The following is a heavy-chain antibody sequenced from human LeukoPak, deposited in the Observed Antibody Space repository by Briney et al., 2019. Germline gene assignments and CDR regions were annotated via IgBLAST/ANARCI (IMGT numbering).Heavy chain of an antibody. D-gene: IGHD6-13*01. J-gene: IGHJ5*02. CDR1: GFTFSNAW. CDR2: IKSKTDGGTT. Sequence: GGSLRLSCAASGFTFSNAWMSWVRQAPGKGLEWVGRIKSKTDGGTTDYAAPVKGRFTISRDDSKNTLYLQMNSLRAEDTAVYYCAKDRYSSSWYNWFDPWGQGTLVTVSS. CDR3: AKDRYSSSWYNWFDP. V-gene: IGHV3-15*01.